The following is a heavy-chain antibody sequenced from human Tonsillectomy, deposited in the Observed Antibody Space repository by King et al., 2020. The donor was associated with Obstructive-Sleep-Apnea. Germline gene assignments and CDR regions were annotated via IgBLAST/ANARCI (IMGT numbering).Heavy chain of an antibody. CDR3: ARPPGGYYDSSGWYFDY. CDR2: VIPIFGTA. J-gene: IGHJ4*02. D-gene: IGHD3-22*01. CDR1: GGTFSSYA. Sequence: QLVQSGAEVKKPGSSVKVSCKASGGTFSSYAISWVRQAPGQGLEWMGGVIPIFGTANYAQKFQGRVTITADESTSTAYMELSSLRSEDTAVYYCARPPGGYYDSSGWYFDYWGQGTLVTVSS. V-gene: IGHV1-69*01.